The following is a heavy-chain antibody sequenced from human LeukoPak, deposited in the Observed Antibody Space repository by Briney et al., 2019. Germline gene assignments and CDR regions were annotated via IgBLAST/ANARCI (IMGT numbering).Heavy chain of an antibody. CDR3: AREKDYGLYY. V-gene: IGHV4-39*07. Sequence: SETLSLTCTVSGGSISSSSYYWGWIRQPPGRGLEWIGSIYYSGSTYYNPSLKSRVTISVDTSKNQFSLKLSSVTAADTAVYYCAREKDYGLYYWGQGTLVTVSS. CDR1: GGSISSSSYY. CDR2: IYYSGST. D-gene: IGHD4-17*01. J-gene: IGHJ4*02.